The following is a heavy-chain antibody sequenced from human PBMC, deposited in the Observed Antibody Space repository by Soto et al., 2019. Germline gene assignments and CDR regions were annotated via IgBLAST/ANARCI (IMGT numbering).Heavy chain of an antibody. Sequence: QVQLHQWGAGLLKPSETLSLACSLYSGSLSGFYWSWIRQPPGKRLEWIGEISQSGSTNYNPSLRSRVSISVDSSENQFSLELTSVTAADTAVYYCARAPKVSGSAQTRPDFWGQGALVIVSS. V-gene: IGHV4-34*01. J-gene: IGHJ4*02. CDR2: ISQSGST. CDR3: ARAPKVSGSAQTRPDF. D-gene: IGHD6-6*01. CDR1: SGSLSGFY.